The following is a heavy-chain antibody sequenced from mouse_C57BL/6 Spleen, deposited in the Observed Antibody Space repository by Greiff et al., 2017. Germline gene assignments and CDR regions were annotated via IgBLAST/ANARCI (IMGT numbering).Heavy chain of an antibody. V-gene: IGHV1-72*01. CDR3: ARCPSTTVVATKGYSDC. D-gene: IGHD1-1*01. Sequence: QVQLQQSGAELVQPGASVKLSCKASGYTFTSYWMHWVTQRPGRGLEWIGRIDPNSGGTKYNEKFKSKATLTVDKPSSTAYMQLSSLTSEDSAVYYCARCPSTTVVATKGYSDCWGQGATLTISS. CDR2: IDPNSGGT. J-gene: IGHJ2*01. CDR1: GYTFTSYW.